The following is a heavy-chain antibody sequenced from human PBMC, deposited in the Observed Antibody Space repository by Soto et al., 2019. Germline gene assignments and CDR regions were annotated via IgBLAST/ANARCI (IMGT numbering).Heavy chain of an antibody. CDR2: INPSGGST. Sequence: GASVKVSCKASGYTFTSYYMHWVRQAPGQGLEWMGIINPSGGSTSYAQKFQGRVTMTRDTSTSTVYMELSSLRSEDTAVYYCARDWGYCSSTSCFPDYMDVWGKGTTVTVSS. CDR3: ARDWGYCSSTSCFPDYMDV. V-gene: IGHV1-46*03. CDR1: GYTFTSYY. D-gene: IGHD2-2*01. J-gene: IGHJ6*03.